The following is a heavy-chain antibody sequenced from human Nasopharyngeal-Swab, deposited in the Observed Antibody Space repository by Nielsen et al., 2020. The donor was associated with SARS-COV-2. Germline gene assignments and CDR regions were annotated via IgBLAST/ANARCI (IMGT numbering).Heavy chain of an antibody. CDR1: GYNFNNYW. CDR2: IYPSDSST. CDR3: VRPEGVATSFKYYFQYGMDV. Sequence: GESLKISCQGSGYNFNNYWIAWVRQMPGKGLEWMGVIYPSDSSTTYSPAFPGQFTISADKSISTASLQWSSLKASATAMYYCVRPEGVATSFKYYFQYGMDVWGQGTMVTVPS. V-gene: IGHV5-51*01. J-gene: IGHJ6*02. D-gene: IGHD5-12*01.